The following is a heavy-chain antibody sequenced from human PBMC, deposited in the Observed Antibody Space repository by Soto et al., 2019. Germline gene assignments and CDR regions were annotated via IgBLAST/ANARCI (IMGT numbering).Heavy chain of an antibody. CDR3: ARVDKPPAGYFGWVQTSGYFDY. Sequence: PSETLSLTCTVSGGSISSYYWSWIRQPPGKGLEWIGYIYYSGSTNYNPSLKSRVTISVDTSKNQFSLKLSSVTGADTAVDYGARVDKPPAGYFGWVQTSGYFDYWGQGTLVTAPQ. J-gene: IGHJ4*02. D-gene: IGHD3-9*01. V-gene: IGHV4-59*01. CDR1: GGSISSYY. CDR2: IYYSGST.